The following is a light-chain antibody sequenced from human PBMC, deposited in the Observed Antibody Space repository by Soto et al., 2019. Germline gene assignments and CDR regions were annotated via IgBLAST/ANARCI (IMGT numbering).Light chain of an antibody. CDR3: QQAKSFPFT. CDR1: QDINRW. Sequence: DIQMTQSPSSVSASVGDRVTITCRASQDINRWLAWYQQKPGEAPKLLIYTASNLQSGVPSRFSGSGSGTEFTLTISSLQPEDFATYHCQQAKSFPFTFGPGTKVDIK. V-gene: IGKV1D-12*01. CDR2: TAS. J-gene: IGKJ3*01.